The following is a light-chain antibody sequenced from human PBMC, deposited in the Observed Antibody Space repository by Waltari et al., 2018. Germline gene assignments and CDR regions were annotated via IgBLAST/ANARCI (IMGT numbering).Light chain of an antibody. CDR3: QQYGSSPPLT. V-gene: IGKV3-20*01. CDR1: QGVSSSY. Sequence: EIVLTQSPGTLSLSPGERATLSCRASQGVSSSYLARYQQKPGQAPRLLIYGASSRATGIPDRFSGSGSGTDFTLTISRLEPEDFAVYYCQQYGSSPPLTFGGGTKVEIK. J-gene: IGKJ4*01. CDR2: GAS.